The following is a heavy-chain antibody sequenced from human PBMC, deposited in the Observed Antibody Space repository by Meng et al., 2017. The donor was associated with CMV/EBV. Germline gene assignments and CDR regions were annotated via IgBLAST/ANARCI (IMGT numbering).Heavy chain of an antibody. CDR3: ARGRDYGDYNWFDP. J-gene: IGHJ5*02. Sequence: SGSSISSGGYHWSWIRQHPGKGLEWIGNIYYRGSTYYNASLKSRLSISIDTSNNQFSLRLTSVSAADTAVYYCARGRDYGDYNWFDPWGQGTLVTVSS. CDR1: GSSISSGGYH. V-gene: IGHV4-31*02. CDR2: IYYRGST. D-gene: IGHD4-17*01.